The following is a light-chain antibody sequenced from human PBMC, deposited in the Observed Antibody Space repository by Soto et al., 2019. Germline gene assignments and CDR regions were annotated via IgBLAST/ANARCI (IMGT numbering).Light chain of an antibody. CDR2: AAS. CDR1: QSVGSN. V-gene: IGKV3-15*01. J-gene: IGKJ1*01. Sequence: EMVMTQSPATLSVSPGERATLSCRASQSVGSNLAWYQQKPGQAPRLLIYAASTRATGIPARFSGSGSGTEFTLTISSLQPEDFTVYSCLQYHNLWAFGQGTKVDI. CDR3: LQYHNLWA.